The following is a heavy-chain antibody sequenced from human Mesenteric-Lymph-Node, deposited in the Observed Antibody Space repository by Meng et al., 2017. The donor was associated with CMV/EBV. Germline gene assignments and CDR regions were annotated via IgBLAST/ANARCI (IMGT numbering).Heavy chain of an antibody. CDR3: VRVPARGSVTSSGSYWYFDL. J-gene: IGHJ2*01. CDR2: ISRSGYT. D-gene: IGHD3-10*01. V-gene: IGHV4-31*02. Sequence: SGDYYWSWIRHYAGKGLGWIGYISRSGYTFYNQSLRSRLTISVDPSQNQFSLKMSSVTAADTAVYYCVRVPARGSVTSSGSYWYFDLWGRGTLVTVSS. CDR1: SGDYY.